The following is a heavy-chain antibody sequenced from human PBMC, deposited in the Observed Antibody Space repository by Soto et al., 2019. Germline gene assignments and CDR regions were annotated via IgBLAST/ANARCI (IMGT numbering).Heavy chain of an antibody. Sequence: QVQLQESGPGVVKPLGTLALTCTVSGGSISSNNWWMWVRQSPEKGLEWIGEIYHSGTTNYNPSFNSRVTXXVXKXXNQFPLMLTSVTAEATAIYYCARGGGAGTYMGFDYWGQGTLVTVSS. CDR2: IYHSGTT. D-gene: IGHD6-19*01. J-gene: IGHJ4*02. V-gene: IGHV4-4*02. CDR3: ARGGGAGTYMGFDY. CDR1: GGSISSNNW.